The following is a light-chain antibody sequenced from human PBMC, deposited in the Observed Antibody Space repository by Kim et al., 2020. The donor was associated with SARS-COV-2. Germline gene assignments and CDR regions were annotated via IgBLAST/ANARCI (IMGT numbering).Light chain of an antibody. V-gene: IGLV1-44*01. CDR2: SNN. Sequence: QSVLTQPPSESGTPGQRVTISCSGSSSNVGSNTVNWYRQLPGTAPKLLIYSNNQRASGVPDRFSGSKSGTSASVAISGLQSEDEADYYCAAWDDSLNGPVFGGGTQLTVL. J-gene: IGLJ3*02. CDR3: AAWDDSLNGPV. CDR1: SSNVGSNT.